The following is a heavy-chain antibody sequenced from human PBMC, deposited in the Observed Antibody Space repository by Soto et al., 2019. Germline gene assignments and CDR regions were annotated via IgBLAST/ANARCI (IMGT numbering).Heavy chain of an antibody. Sequence: SETLSLTCTFPGDSMTYSYWIWIRLLPGNRQEWVGYIYYRGSTSYNPSLRRRVIMSVDTSKRQFSLQLKSVTAADTAIYYCARTVLWPDILADQFVDYYYYMDVWGQGTTVTVSS. V-gene: IGHV4-59*08. CDR2: IYYRGST. D-gene: IGHD3-9*01. CDR1: GDSMTYSY. J-gene: IGHJ6*03. CDR3: ARTVLWPDILADQFVDYYYYMDV.